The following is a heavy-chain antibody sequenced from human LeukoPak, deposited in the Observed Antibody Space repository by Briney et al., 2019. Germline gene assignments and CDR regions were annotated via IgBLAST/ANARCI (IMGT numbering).Heavy chain of an antibody. CDR1: GGSFSGYY. CDR2: ITHSGST. CDR3: ARDERASRSRYGVTAFDP. J-gene: IGHJ5*02. D-gene: IGHD6-13*01. V-gene: IGHV4-34*01. Sequence: SETLSLTCAVYGGSFSGYYWSWIRQPPGKGLEWIGDITHSGSTNYNPSLKSRVTISVDTSKNQFSLKLSSVTAADTAVYYCARDERASRSRYGVTAFDPCGEGTLGTVSS.